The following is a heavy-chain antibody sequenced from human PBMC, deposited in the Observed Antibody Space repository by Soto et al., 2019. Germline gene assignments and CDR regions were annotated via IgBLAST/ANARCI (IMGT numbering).Heavy chain of an antibody. D-gene: IGHD3-22*01. CDR3: AHSRYHYDNSCQYHFWYFDL. CDR2: IYWDDDK. V-gene: IGHV2-5*02. Sequence: QITLKESGPTLVKPTQTLTLTCTFSGFSLETSGMGMSWIRQPPGKALEWLALIYWDDDKRYSPSLKNRLTITKHPYRNQVVLTLTNVDHVDTSTYCCAHSRYHYDNSCQYHFWYFDLWVRFTLVTVCS. CDR1: GFSLETSGMG. J-gene: IGHJ2*01.